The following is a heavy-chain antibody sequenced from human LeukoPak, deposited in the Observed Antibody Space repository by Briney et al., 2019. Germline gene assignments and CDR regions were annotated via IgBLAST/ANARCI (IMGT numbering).Heavy chain of an antibody. V-gene: IGHV1-2*02. CDR3: ARSHSSSGQNYFDF. CDR1: GYTFTGYY. Sequence: GASVKVSCKASGYTFTGYYMHWVRQAPGQGLKWMGWINPQSGVTNYAQQFQGRVTMTRDTSIRTAYMELSGLRSDDTAVYYCARSHSSSGQNYFDFWGQGTLVTVSS. D-gene: IGHD6-13*01. CDR2: INPQSGVT. J-gene: IGHJ4*02.